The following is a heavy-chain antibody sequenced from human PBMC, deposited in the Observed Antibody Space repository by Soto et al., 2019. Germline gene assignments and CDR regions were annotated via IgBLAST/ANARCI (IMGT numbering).Heavy chain of an antibody. CDR2: INPNSGGT. CDR1: GYTFTGYY. D-gene: IGHD1-26*01. CDR3: GRTKAEIVGATYYYYYGMDV. J-gene: IGHJ6*02. Sequence: ASVKVSCKASGYTFTGYYMHWVLQAPGQGLEWMGWINPNSGGTNYAQKFQGWVTMTRDTSISTAYMELSRLRSDDTAVYYCGRTKAEIVGATYYYYYGMDVWGQGTTVTVSS. V-gene: IGHV1-2*04.